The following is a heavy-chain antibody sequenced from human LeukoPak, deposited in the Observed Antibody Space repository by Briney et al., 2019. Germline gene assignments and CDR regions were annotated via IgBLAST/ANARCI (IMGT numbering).Heavy chain of an antibody. CDR1: GFTFSSYG. J-gene: IGHJ5*02. D-gene: IGHD1-7*01. V-gene: IGHV3-30*03. Sequence: GGSLRLSCAASGFTFSSYGMHWVRQAPGKGLEWVAVISYDGSNKYYADSVKGRFTISRDNSKNTLYLQMNGLRAEDTAVYYCADITGTDWFDPWGQGTLVTVSS. CDR2: ISYDGSNK. CDR3: ADITGTDWFDP.